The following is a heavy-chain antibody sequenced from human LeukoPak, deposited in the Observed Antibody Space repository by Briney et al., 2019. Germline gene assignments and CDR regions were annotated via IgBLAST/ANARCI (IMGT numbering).Heavy chain of an antibody. D-gene: IGHD6-13*01. J-gene: IGHJ4*02. CDR2: IGSSNTI. Sequence: GGSLRLSCAASGFTFSDYYMSWIRQAPGKGLEWLSYIGSSNTIYSGDSVKGRFTISRDISKNTLHLQMNSLRAEDTAVYYCAKVASIAAAGEFGSWGQGTLVTVSS. CDR3: AKVASIAAAGEFGS. CDR1: GFTFSDYY. V-gene: IGHV3-69-1*01.